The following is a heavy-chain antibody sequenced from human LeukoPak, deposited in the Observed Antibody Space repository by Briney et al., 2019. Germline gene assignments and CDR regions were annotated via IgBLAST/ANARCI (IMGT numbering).Heavy chain of an antibody. CDR3: ARNMAGNDAFDI. Sequence: ASVKVSCKASGYTFTSYDINWVRQATGQGLEWMGGITPIFHTTNYAQKFQGRVTMTRNTSISTAYMELSSLRSEDTAVYYCARNMAGNDAFDIWGQGTMVTVSS. CDR1: GYTFTSYD. D-gene: IGHD6-19*01. CDR2: ITPIFHTT. V-gene: IGHV1-8*01. J-gene: IGHJ3*02.